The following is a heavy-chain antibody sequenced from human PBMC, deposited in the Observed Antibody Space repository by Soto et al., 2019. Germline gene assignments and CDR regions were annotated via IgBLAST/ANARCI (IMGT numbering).Heavy chain of an antibody. D-gene: IGHD3-3*01. CDR1: GGSISSGGYY. Sequence: SETLSLTCTVSGGSISSGGYYWSWIRQHPGKGLEWIGYIYYSGSTYYNPSLKSRVTISVDTSKNQFSLKLSPVTAADTAVYYCARVVDDFWTSNLWGQGTLVTVSS. CDR2: IYYSGST. V-gene: IGHV4-31*03. J-gene: IGHJ5*02. CDR3: ARVVDDFWTSNL.